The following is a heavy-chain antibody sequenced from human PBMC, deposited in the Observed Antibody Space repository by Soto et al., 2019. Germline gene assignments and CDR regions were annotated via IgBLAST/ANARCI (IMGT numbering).Heavy chain of an antibody. CDR1: GYIFTSYY. D-gene: IGHD3-10*01. V-gene: IGHV1-46*03. J-gene: IGHJ4*01. CDR2: INPFDGSR. CDR3: SRVDPGETSPFDH. Sequence: ASVKVCCKASGYIFTSYYIHWVRQAPGQGLEWMGWINPFDGSRMFAQSFQGRVTMTRDTSTSTVYMEVSSLRSEDTAGYYCSRVDPGETSPFDHWG.